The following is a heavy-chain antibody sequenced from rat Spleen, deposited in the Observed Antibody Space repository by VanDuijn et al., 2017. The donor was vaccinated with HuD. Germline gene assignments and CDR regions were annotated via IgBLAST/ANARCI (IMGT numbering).Heavy chain of an antibody. D-gene: IGHD1-9*01. J-gene: IGHJ2*01. V-gene: IGHV2S63*01. Sequence: EVQLKESGPGLVQPSQTLSLTCTVSGFSLTDYSVHWVRQPPGKGLEWMGAIWSGGSTDYNSALKSRLSISRDTSKSQVFLKMNSLKTEDTAMYFCARWYGYNYFDYWGQGVMVTVSS. CDR2: IWSGGST. CDR3: ARWYGYNYFDY. CDR1: GFSLTDYS.